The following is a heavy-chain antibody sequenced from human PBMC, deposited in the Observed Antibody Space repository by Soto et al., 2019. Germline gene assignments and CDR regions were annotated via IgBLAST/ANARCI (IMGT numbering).Heavy chain of an antibody. V-gene: IGHV1-69*01. CDR3: ARDNSGYDSSGYYLLS. Sequence: QVQLVQSGAEVKKPGSSVKVSCKASGGTFSSYAISGVRQAPGQGLEWMGGIIPIFGTANYAQKFQGRVTITADESTSTAYMELSSLRSEDTAVYYCARDNSGYDSSGYYLLSWGQGTLVTVSS. D-gene: IGHD3-22*01. CDR2: IIPIFGTA. J-gene: IGHJ5*02. CDR1: GGTFSSYA.